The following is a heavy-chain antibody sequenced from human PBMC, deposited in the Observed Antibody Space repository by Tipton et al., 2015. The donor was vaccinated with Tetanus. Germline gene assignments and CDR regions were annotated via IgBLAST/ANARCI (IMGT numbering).Heavy chain of an antibody. Sequence: TLSLTCTVSGGSVNDGRFYWTWIRQPPGKALEWVAHIYYSGSATYNPSVASRATVSIDMSKNQFSLRLTSATAADTAVYYCARGWSEGSRWSCSPFDSWGQGTLVTVSS. CDR1: GGSVNDGRFY. J-gene: IGHJ4*02. CDR2: IYYSGSA. V-gene: IGHV4-61*01. CDR3: ARGWSEGSRWSCSPFDS. D-gene: IGHD2-2*01.